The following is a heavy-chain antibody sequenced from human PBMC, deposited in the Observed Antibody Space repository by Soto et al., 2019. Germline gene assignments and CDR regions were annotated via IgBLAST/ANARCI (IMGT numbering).Heavy chain of an antibody. V-gene: IGHV3-73*01. J-gene: IGHJ6*03. CDR3: TSQTATYYYYYDMDV. CDR1: GFTFSGSA. CDR2: IRSKANRYAT. Sequence: EVQLVESGGGLVQPGGSLKLSCAASGFTFSGSAMHWVRQASGKGLEWVGRIRSKANRYATAYAASVKGRFTISRDDSKNTAYLQMNSLKTEDTAVYYCTSQTATYYYYYDMDVWGKGTTVTVSS.